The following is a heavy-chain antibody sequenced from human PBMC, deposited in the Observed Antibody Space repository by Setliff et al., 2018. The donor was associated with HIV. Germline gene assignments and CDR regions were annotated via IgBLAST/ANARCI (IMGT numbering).Heavy chain of an antibody. D-gene: IGHD1-26*01. CDR3: AGGPGTTSIDY. Sequence: SETLSLTCTVSGGSISSSSYYWGWIRQPPGKGLEWIGSIYYSGSTYYNPSLKSRVTISVDTSKNQFSLKLSSVTAADTAVYYCAGGPGTTSIDYWAQGTLVTVSS. CDR1: GGSISSSSYY. V-gene: IGHV4-39*07. CDR2: IYYSGST. J-gene: IGHJ4*02.